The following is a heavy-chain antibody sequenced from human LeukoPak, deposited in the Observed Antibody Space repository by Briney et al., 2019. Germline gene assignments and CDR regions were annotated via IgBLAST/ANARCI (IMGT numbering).Heavy chain of an antibody. D-gene: IGHD1-7*01. V-gene: IGHV4-59*02. CDR3: ARDNWNYGASMDV. CDR1: GGSVSSYY. CDR2: IYYSGST. J-gene: IGHJ6*02. Sequence: SETLSLTCTVPGGSVSSYYWSWIRQPPGKGLEWIGYIYYSGSTNYNPSLKSRVTISVDTSKNQFSLKLSSVTAADTAVYHCARDNWNYGASMDVWGQGSTVTVSS.